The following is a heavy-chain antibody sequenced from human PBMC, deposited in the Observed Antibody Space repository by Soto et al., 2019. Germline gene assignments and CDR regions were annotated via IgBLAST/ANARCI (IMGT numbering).Heavy chain of an antibody. CDR2: ISGSGGST. D-gene: IGHD3-22*01. CDR1: GFTFSSYA. CDR3: AKTRHPLGYYYDSSDDY. Sequence: GGSLRLSCAASGFTFSSYAMSWVRQAPGKGLEWVSAISGSGGSTYYADSVKGRFTISRGNSKNTLYLQMNSLRAEDTAVYYCAKTRHPLGYYYDSSDDYWGQGTLVTVSS. V-gene: IGHV3-23*01. J-gene: IGHJ4*02.